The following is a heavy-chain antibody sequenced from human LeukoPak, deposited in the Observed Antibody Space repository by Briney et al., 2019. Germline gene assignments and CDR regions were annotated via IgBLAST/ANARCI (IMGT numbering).Heavy chain of an antibody. CDR1: GFTFSSYA. CDR2: ISYDGSNK. J-gene: IGHJ5*02. V-gene: IGHV3-30-3*01. CDR3: ARDNPGYHANWFDP. D-gene: IGHD6-13*01. Sequence: PGGCLRLSCAASGFTFSSYAMHWVRQAPGKGLEWVAVISYDGSNKYYADSVKGRFTISRDNSKNTLYLQMNSLRAEDTAVYYCARDNPGYHANWFDPWGQGTLVTVCS.